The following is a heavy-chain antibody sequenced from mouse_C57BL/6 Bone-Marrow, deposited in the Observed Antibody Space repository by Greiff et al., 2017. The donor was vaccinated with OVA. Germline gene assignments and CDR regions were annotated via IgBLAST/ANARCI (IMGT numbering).Heavy chain of an antibody. CDR2: IHPSDSDT. CDR1: GYTFTSYW. D-gene: IGHD1-1*01. J-gene: IGHJ4*01. CDR3: AMGLLRGVPYYYDMDY. V-gene: IGHV1-74*01. Sequence: QVQLQQPGAELVKPGASVKVSCKASGYTFTSYWMHWVKQRPGQGLEWIGRIHPSDSDTNYNQKFKGKATLTVDKSSSTAYMQLSSLTSEDSAVYYCAMGLLRGVPYYYDMDYWGQGTSVTVSS.